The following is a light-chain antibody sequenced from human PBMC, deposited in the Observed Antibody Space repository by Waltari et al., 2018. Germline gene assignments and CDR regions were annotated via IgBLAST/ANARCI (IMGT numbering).Light chain of an antibody. J-gene: IGKJ2*01. CDR1: QDIKNY. Sequence: DIQMTQSPSSLSASVGDRVTITCQASQDIKNYLSWYQQKPGKAPQLLIYDAFHLETGVPLRFTTSAVGTNFSLIITSLQSEDFATYHCHQYDALPHTFGEGTRLEI. CDR2: DAF. CDR3: HQYDALPHT. V-gene: IGKV1-33*01.